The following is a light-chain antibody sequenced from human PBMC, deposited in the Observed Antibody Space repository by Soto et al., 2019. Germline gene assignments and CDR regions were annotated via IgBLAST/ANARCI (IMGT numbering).Light chain of an antibody. CDR1: QSLFYSSNSKNY. Sequence: DIVMTQSPDSLAVSLGERATINCKSSQSLFYSSNSKNYVAWYQQKPGQPPKLLISWASTRESGVPDRFSGSGSGTDFTLTISSLQAEDVAVYYCQHSYDTLSNFGQGKKLEIK. V-gene: IGKV4-1*01. J-gene: IGKJ2*01. CDR2: WAS. CDR3: QHSYDTLSN.